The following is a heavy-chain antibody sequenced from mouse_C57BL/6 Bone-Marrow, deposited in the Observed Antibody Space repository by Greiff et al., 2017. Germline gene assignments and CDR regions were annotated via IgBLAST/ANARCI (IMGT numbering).Heavy chain of an antibody. J-gene: IGHJ4*01. CDR2: ILPGSGST. D-gene: IGHD1-1*01. V-gene: IGHV1-9*01. Sequence: QVQLQQSGAELMTPGASVTLSCTATGYTFTGYWIGWVNQRPGHGLEWIGEILPGSGSTNYNEKFKGKATFTADTSSNTAYMQLSCLTNEDSAIYYCARLPLLLRCYCSMDYWGQGTSVTVSS. CDR1: GYTFTGYW. CDR3: ARLPLLLRCYCSMDY.